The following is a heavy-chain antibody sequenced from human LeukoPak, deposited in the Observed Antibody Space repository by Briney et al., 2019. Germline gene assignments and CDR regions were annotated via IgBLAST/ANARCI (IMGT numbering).Heavy chain of an antibody. CDR2: INSDGSIT. J-gene: IGHJ4*02. CDR1: GFTFSSYW. CDR3: ASSTQISKYADY. V-gene: IGHV3-74*01. Sequence: GGSLRLSCAASGFTFSSYWMHWVRQAPGKGLVWVSRINSDGSITTYADSVRGRFTISRDNAKSTLYLQMNSLKAEDTAVYYCASSTQISKYADYWGQGALVTVSS. D-gene: IGHD2-2*01.